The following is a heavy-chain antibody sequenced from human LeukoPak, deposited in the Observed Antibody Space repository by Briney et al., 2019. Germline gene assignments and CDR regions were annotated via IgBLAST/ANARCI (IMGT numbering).Heavy chain of an antibody. V-gene: IGHV3-23*01. CDR3: AKEGGEDFWSGHYQDY. J-gene: IGHJ4*02. CDR1: GFTFSSYA. D-gene: IGHD3-3*01. CDR2: ISGSGGST. Sequence: PGGSLRLSCAASGFTFSSYAMSWVRQAPGKGLEWVSAISGSGGSTYYADSVKGRFTISRDTSKNTLYVQMNSLRAEDTAVYYCAKEGGEDFWSGHYQDYWGQGALVTVSS.